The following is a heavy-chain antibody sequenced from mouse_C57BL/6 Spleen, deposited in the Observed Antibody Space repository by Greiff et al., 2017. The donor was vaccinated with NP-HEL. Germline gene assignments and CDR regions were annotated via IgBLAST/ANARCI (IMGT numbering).Heavy chain of an antibody. J-gene: IGHJ2*01. Sequence: VQLQQPGAELVKPGASVKLSCKAFGYPFTSYWMQWVKQRPGQGPEWIGEIDPSDSYTNYNQKFKGKATLTVDTSSSTAYMQLNNLTSEDSAVYYCARESRSPGDYWGQGTTLTVSS. CDR1: GYPFTSYW. D-gene: IGHD3-1*01. CDR2: IDPSDSYT. V-gene: IGHV1-50*01. CDR3: ARESRSPGDY.